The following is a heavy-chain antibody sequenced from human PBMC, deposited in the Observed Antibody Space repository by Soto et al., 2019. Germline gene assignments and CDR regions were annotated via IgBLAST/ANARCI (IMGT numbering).Heavy chain of an antibody. Sequence: QVQLVQSGADVKAPGSSLKVSCKASGGTFNSDIFTWVRQAPGQGLEWMGRIIPVLGVTYYAQRFQGRVTITADKSTTTAYMELSSLGSQDTAIYYCAKSPYPGSATPSYYGIDVWGQGTKVTVSS. J-gene: IGHJ6*02. D-gene: IGHD2-15*01. CDR1: GGTFNSDI. CDR3: AKSPYPGSATPSYYGIDV. V-gene: IGHV1-69*02. CDR2: IIPVLGVT.